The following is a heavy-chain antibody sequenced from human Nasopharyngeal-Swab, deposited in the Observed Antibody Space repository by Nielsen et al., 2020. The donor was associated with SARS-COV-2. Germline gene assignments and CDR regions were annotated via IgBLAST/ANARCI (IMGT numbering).Heavy chain of an antibody. D-gene: IGHD4-11*01. CDR2: ICFDVSNK. CDR3: ARDRDVYSNSYYFDY. Sequence: REGPEKRLERVAVICFDVSNKSYADSLKGRFTISRDSSKNTIYLQMNSLRAEDTAVYYCARDRDVYSNSYYFDYWGQGTLVTVSS. V-gene: IGHV3-33*01. J-gene: IGHJ4*02.